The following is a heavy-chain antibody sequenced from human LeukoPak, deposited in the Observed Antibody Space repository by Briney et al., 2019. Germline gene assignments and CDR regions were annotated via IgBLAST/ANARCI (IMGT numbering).Heavy chain of an antibody. V-gene: IGHV4-59*01. CDR3: ARENRGHGDHFDY. J-gene: IGHJ4*02. Sequence: SETLSLTCTVSGGSISSYYWSWIRQPPGKGLEWIGYIYYSGSTNYNPSLESRVTISVDTSKNQFSLKLSSVTAADTAVYYCARENRGHGDHFDYWGQGTLVTVSS. CDR2: IYYSGST. CDR1: GGSISSYY. D-gene: IGHD4-17*01.